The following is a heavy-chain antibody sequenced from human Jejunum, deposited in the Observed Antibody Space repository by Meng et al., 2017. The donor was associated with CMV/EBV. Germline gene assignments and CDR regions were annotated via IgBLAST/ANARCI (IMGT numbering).Heavy chain of an antibody. CDR1: GFSFSSFS. D-gene: IGHD2-2*01. CDR3: ANQMPWNYYYGMEF. CDR2: ISSTGSYI. Sequence: GFSFSSFSMDWVRQAPGKGLEWVASISSTGSYIYYADSLKGRLAISRDNAKNSLFLQISSLRAEDTAVYYCANQMPWNYYYGMEFWGQGTAVTVSS. V-gene: IGHV3-21*01. J-gene: IGHJ6*02.